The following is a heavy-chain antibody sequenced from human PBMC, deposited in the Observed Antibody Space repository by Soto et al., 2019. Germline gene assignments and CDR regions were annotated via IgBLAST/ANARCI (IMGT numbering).Heavy chain of an antibody. J-gene: IGHJ4*02. Sequence: PGGSLRLSCAASGFTFSSYSMIWVRQAPGKGLEWVSAISGSGGSTYYADSVKGRFTISRDNSKNTLYLQMNSLRAEDTAVYYCAKIPKYYYDSSGPTGDYWGQGTLVTVSS. CDR2: ISGSGGST. V-gene: IGHV3-23*01. CDR1: GFTFSSYS. D-gene: IGHD3-22*01. CDR3: AKIPKYYYDSSGPTGDY.